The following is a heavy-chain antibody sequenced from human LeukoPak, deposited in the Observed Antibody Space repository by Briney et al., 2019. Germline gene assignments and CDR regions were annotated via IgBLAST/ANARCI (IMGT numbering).Heavy chain of an antibody. CDR1: GFTFSNYW. V-gene: IGHV3-74*01. CDR2: INSDGINT. Sequence: PGGSLRLSCAASGFTFSNYWMHWVRQAPGKGLVWVSRINSDGINTSYADSVKGRFTISRDNAKNTLNLQMNSLRAEDTAVYYCAKLPDSSGSYFDYWGQGTLVTVSS. J-gene: IGHJ4*02. CDR3: AKLPDSSGSYFDY. D-gene: IGHD3-22*01.